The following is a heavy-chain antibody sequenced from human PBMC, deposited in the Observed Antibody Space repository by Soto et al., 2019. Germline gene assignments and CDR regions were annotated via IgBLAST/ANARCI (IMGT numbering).Heavy chain of an antibody. J-gene: IGHJ4*02. V-gene: IGHV4-59*01. CDR1: GDSISDNY. D-gene: IGHD2-15*01. CDR2: MYYSGST. Sequence: SETLSLTCTVSGDSISDNYWSWIRQPPGKTLEWIGYMYYSGSTNYNPSLKSRVTISVDTSKNQFPLKLSSVTAADTAVYYCARVYCSGGSCYSHFEYWGQGTLVTVSS. CDR3: ARVYCSGGSCYSHFEY.